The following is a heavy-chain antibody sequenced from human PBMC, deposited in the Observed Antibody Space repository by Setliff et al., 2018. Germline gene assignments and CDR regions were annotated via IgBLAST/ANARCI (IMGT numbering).Heavy chain of an antibody. D-gene: IGHD2-2*01. CDR1: GYILTNYW. CDR3: TRHEDRNKCTSSSCYRENDAFDV. CDR2: IYPGDSDT. Sequence: PGESLTISCKASGYILTNYWIGWVRQMPGKGLEWMGVIYPGDSDTRYSPPFQGQVTISADKSINTAYLQWSSLKASDTAIYYCTRHEDRNKCTSSSCYRENDAFDVWGQGAMGTVSS. V-gene: IGHV5-51*01. J-gene: IGHJ3*01.